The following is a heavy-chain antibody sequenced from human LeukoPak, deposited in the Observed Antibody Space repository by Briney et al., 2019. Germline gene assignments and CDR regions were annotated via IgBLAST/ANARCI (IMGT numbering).Heavy chain of an antibody. CDR1: GFTFDDYA. CDR3: TKELRLRAIFGPMDV. J-gene: IGHJ6*02. CDR2: ISWNSGNI. V-gene: IGHV3-9*01. Sequence: GGSLRLSCAASGFTFDDYAMHWVRQVPGKGLEWFSGISWNSGNIVYADSVKGRFTISRDNAKNSLYLQMNSLRPEDTALYHCTKELRLRAIFGPMDVWGQGTTVTVSS. D-gene: IGHD3-9*01.